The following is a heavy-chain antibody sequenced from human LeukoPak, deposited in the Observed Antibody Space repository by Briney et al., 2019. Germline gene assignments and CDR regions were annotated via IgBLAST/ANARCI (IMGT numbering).Heavy chain of an antibody. CDR1: GYTFTSYD. D-gene: IGHD6-13*01. Sequence: ASVKVSCKASGYTFTSYDINWVRQATGQGLEWMGWMNPNSGNTYYAQKLQGRVTMTTDTSTSTAYMELRSLRSDDTAVYYCARDLRRGSSSWYVSGGDYWGQGTLVTVSS. CDR3: ARDLRRGSSSWYVSGGDY. V-gene: IGHV1-8*01. CDR2: MNPNSGNT. J-gene: IGHJ4*02.